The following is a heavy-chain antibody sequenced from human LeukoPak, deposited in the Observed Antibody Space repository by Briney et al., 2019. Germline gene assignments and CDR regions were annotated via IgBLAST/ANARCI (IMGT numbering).Heavy chain of an antibody. CDR1: GGSISSYY. V-gene: IGHV4-59*01. J-gene: IGHJ4*02. CDR3: SPYGEVVAAYLGG. Sequence: SETLSLTCTVSGGSISSYYWSWIRQPPGKGLEWIGYIYYSGSTNYNPSLKSRVTISVDTSKNQFSLKLSSVTVADTAVYYCSPYGEVVAAYLGGWGQGTLVTVSS. CDR2: IYYSGST. D-gene: IGHD2-15*01.